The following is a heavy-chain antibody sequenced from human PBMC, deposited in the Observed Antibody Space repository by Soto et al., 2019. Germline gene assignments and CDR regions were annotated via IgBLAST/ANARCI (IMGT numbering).Heavy chain of an antibody. CDR2: MNPNSGNT. D-gene: IGHD3-10*01. J-gene: IGHJ6*03. Sequence: ASVKVSCKASGYTFTSYDINWVRQATGQGLEWMGWMNPNSGNTGYAQKFQGRVTMTRNTSISTAYMELSSLRSEDTAVYYCVGTGDTKRKFGELFPGIPSDYYYMDVWGKGTTVTVSS. CDR3: VGTGDTKRKFGELFPGIPSDYYYMDV. CDR1: GYTFTSYD. V-gene: IGHV1-8*01.